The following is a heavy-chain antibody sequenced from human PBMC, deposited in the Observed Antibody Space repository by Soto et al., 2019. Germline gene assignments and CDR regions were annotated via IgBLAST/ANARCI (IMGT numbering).Heavy chain of an antibody. V-gene: IGHV1-2*02. CDR3: ARDTDSYYYDSSGYWNY. CDR2: INPNSGGA. D-gene: IGHD3-22*01. J-gene: IGHJ4*02. Sequence: QVQLVQSGAEVKKPGASVKVSCKASGYTFTGYYIHWVRQAPGQGLEWMGWINPNSGGANYAQKFQGRVTMTRDTSNGTAYMELRRLRSDDTAVYYCARDTDSYYYDSSGYWNYWGQGTRVTVSS. CDR1: GYTFTGYY.